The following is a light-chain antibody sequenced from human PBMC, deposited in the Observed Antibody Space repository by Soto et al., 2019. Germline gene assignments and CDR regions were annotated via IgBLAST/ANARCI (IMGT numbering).Light chain of an antibody. J-gene: IGKJ5*01. V-gene: IGKV3D-15*01. CDR1: QSISTN. CDR2: GAS. CDR3: QQCHNWRPIT. Sequence: ETLITQSPANLSLSPGETATLSCRARQSISTNLAWYRQKLGQAPRLLIYGASTRATGIPDRFSGSGSGTELTLTISSLQSEDFAVYYCQQCHNWRPITFGQGTRLEIK.